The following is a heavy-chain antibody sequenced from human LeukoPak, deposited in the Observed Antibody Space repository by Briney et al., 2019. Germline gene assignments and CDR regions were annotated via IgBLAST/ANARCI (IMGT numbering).Heavy chain of an antibody. D-gene: IGHD7-27*01. J-gene: IGHJ3*02. Sequence: SETLSLTCTVSGGSISSYYWSWIRQPAGKGLEWIGRIYTSGSTNYNPSLKSRVTMSVDTSKNQFSLKLSSVTAADTAVYYCARLTGTREKNAFDIWGQGAMVTVSS. V-gene: IGHV4-4*07. CDR1: GGSISSYY. CDR3: ARLTGTREKNAFDI. CDR2: IYTSGST.